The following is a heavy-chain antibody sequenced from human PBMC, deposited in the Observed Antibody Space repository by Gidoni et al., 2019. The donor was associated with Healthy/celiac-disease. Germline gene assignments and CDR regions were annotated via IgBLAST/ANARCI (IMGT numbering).Heavy chain of an antibody. CDR2: INAGNGNT. Sequence: QVQLVQSGAEVQKPGASVKVSCKASGYTFTSYSMHWVRQAPGQRLEWMGWINAGNGNTKYSQKFQGRVTITRDTSASTAYMELSSLRSEDTAVYYCAFSGGATFPYYYYYGMDVWGQGTTVTVSS. J-gene: IGHJ6*02. D-gene: IGHD3-16*01. CDR3: AFSGGATFPYYYYYGMDV. CDR1: GYTFTSYS. V-gene: IGHV1-3*01.